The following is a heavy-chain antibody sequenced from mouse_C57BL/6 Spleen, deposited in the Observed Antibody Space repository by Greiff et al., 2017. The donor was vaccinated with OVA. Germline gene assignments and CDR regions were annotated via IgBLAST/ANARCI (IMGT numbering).Heavy chain of an antibody. J-gene: IGHJ1*03. CDR2: IWSDGSK. CDR1: GFSLTSYG. V-gene: IGHV2-6-1*01. Sequence: VKVVESGPGLVAPSQSLSITCTVSGFSLTSYGVHWVRQPPGKGLEWLVVIWSDGSKTYNSALKSRLSIINDNSKNQVFLKMNRLQTDDTAMYYCARHGRYYGFWYYDVWGTGTTVTVSS. CDR3: ARHGRYYGFWYYDV. D-gene: IGHD1-2*01.